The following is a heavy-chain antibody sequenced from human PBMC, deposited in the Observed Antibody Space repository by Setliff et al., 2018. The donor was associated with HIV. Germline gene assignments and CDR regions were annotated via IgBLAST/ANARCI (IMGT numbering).Heavy chain of an antibody. CDR2: IYYRGSA. V-gene: IGHV4-39*01. CDR1: GGSISTTNYY. CDR3: ASLTTDRFLEWLFVY. Sequence: LSLTCSVSGGSISTTNYYWGWVRQPPGKGLEWIGIIYYRGSAYYDLSLKSRVTLSVDTSKNQFSLKLSSVTAADTAVYYCASLTTDRFLEWLFVYWGQGTLVTVSS. D-gene: IGHD3-3*01. J-gene: IGHJ4*02.